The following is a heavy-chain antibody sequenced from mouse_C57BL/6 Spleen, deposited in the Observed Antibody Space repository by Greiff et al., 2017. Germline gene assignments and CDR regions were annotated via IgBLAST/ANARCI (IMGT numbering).Heavy chain of an antibody. Sequence: EVQVVESGPGLVKPSQSLSLTCSVTGYSITSGYYWNWIRQFPGNKLEWMGYISYDGSNNYNPSLKNRISITLDTSKNQFFLKVNSVTTEDTATYYCARGVYYDYDYAMDYWGQGTSVTVSS. J-gene: IGHJ4*01. D-gene: IGHD2-4*01. CDR2: ISYDGSN. V-gene: IGHV3-6*01. CDR3: ARGVYYDYDYAMDY. CDR1: GYSITSGYY.